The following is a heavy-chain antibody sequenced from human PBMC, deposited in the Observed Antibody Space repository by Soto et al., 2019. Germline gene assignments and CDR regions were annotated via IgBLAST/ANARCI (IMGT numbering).Heavy chain of an antibody. Sequence: QVQLVQSGAEVKKPGASVKVSCKASGYTVTRHYMHWVRQAPGQGLEWMGIIDPSGGSTTYAQKFXDXVPXTRDMSTRTVYMELSSLRSDDTAIYYCTRGSPVVTLDYFDSWGQGTLVTVSS. CDR1: GYTVTRHY. CDR3: TRGSPVVTLDYFDS. V-gene: IGHV1-46*03. D-gene: IGHD2-21*02. J-gene: IGHJ4*02. CDR2: IDPSGGST.